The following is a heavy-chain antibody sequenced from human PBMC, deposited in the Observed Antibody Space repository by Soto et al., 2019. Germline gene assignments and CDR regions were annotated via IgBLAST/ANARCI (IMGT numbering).Heavy chain of an antibody. CDR3: SKSKSSYLYYFDY. Sequence: GGSLRLSCGASGFSFGSYAMSWVRQAPGKGLEWVSTIRGVGGDTHYADSVRGRFTITRDNSKNTLYLHMNTLSAEDTALYYCSKSKSSYLYYFDYWGQGTPVTVTS. CDR1: GFSFGSYA. D-gene: IGHD2-15*01. CDR2: IRGVGGDT. J-gene: IGHJ4*02. V-gene: IGHV3-23*01.